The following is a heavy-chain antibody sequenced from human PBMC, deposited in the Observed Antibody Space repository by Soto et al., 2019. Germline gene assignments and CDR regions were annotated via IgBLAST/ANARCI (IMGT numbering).Heavy chain of an antibody. CDR1: GDAFSSFA. CDR3: ATGADYYAIDV. V-gene: IGHV1-69*12. Sequence: QVQLVQSGAEVTKPGSSVKVSCKASGDAFSSFAFSWVRQAPGQGLEWMGGFIPVFGEAHYAQKFLGRVTITADESTSTAHIELNSLTSEHTALYYCATGADYYAIDVWGQGTKVTVSS. CDR2: FIPVFGEA. J-gene: IGHJ6*02.